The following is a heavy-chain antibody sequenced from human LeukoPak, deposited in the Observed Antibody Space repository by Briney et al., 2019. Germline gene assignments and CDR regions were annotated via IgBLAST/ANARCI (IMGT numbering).Heavy chain of an antibody. Sequence: SETLSLTCTVSGGSVSSGSYYWSWIRQPPGKGLEWIGYIYYSGSTDYNPSLKSRVTISVGTSKNQFSLKLSSVTAADTAVYYCARASLEWGAAYGDLYFDYWGQGTLVTVSS. V-gene: IGHV4-61*01. CDR1: GGSVSSGSYY. D-gene: IGHD4-17*01. J-gene: IGHJ4*02. CDR3: ARASLEWGAAYGDLYFDY. CDR2: IYYSGST.